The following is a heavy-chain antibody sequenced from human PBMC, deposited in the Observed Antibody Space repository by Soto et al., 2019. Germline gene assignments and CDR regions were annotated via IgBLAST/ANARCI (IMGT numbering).Heavy chain of an antibody. J-gene: IGHJ6*03. CDR3: AREDIVVVPAATGLGYYYYYYMGV. V-gene: IGHV1-3*01. D-gene: IGHD2-2*01. CDR1: GYTFTSYA. CDR2: INAGNGNT. Sequence: ASVKVSCKASGYTFTSYAMHWVRQAPGQRLEWMGWINAGNGNTKYSQKFQGRVTITRDTSASTAYMELSSLRSEDTAVYYCAREDIVVVPAATGLGYYYYYYMGVWGKGTTVTVSS.